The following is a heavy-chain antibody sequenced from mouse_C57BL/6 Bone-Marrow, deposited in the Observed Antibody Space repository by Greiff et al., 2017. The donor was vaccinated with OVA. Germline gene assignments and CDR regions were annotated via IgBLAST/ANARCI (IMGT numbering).Heavy chain of an antibody. CDR3: ASSKDYAMDY. Sequence: VQLKESGPELVKPGDSVKISCKASGYSFTGYFMNWVMQSHGKSLEWIGRINPYNGDTFSNQKFKGKATLTVDKSSSTAHMELRSLTSEDSAVYYCASSKDYAMDYWGQGTSVTVSS. CDR1: GYSFTGYF. J-gene: IGHJ4*01. V-gene: IGHV1-20*01. CDR2: INPYNGDT.